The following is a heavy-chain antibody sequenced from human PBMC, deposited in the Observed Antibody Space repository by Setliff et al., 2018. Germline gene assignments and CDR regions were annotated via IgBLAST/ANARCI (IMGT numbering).Heavy chain of an antibody. Sequence: PSETLSLTCSVSDDSISGRRYYWGWFRQPAGKELEWVGQIYTSWSTNYNPSLKSRVTISLDTSKNQFSLSLTSVTAADTAVYYCARMSGFQYIDVWGKGTTVTVSS. J-gene: IGHJ6*03. CDR2: IYTSWST. CDR1: DDSISGRRYY. V-gene: IGHV4-61*09. CDR3: ARMSGFQYIDV. D-gene: IGHD3-3*01.